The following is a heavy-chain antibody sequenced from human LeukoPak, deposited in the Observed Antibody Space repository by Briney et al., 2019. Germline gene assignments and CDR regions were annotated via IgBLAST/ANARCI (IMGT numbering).Heavy chain of an antibody. D-gene: IGHD2-21*01. CDR2: ISNSGVST. Sequence: QPGRSLRLSCAASGFTFSSYGMHWVRQAPGKGLEWVSAISNSGVSTYYADSVKGRFTISRDNSKNTLYLQMNSLRVEDTAVYYCAKGSAASRPYYFDYWGQGTPVTVSS. CDR1: GFTFSSYG. CDR3: AKGSAASRPYYFDY. V-gene: IGHV3-23*01. J-gene: IGHJ4*02.